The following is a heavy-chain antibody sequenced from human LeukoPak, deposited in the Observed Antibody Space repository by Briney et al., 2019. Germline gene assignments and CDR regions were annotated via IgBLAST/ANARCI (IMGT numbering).Heavy chain of an antibody. CDR2: IIPIIGTA. J-gene: IGHJ4*02. D-gene: IGHD6-19*01. CDR1: GGTFSSYA. Sequence: SVKVSCKASGGTFSSYAISWVRQAPGQGLEWMGGIIPIIGTANYAQKFQGRVTITTDESTSTAYMELSSLRSEDTAVYYCARDSLAVAGTFDYWGQGTLVTVSS. CDR3: ARDSLAVAGTFDY. V-gene: IGHV1-69*05.